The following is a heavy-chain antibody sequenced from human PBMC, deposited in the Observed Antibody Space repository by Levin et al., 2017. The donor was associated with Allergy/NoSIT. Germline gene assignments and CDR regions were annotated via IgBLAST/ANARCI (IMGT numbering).Heavy chain of an antibody. CDR3: ARPSTDTTPYSSGWYVEGYYFDY. D-gene: IGHD6-19*01. CDR1: GYSFTSYW. V-gene: IGHV5-51*01. CDR2: IYPGDSDT. J-gene: IGHJ4*02. Sequence: GESLKISCQGSGYSFTSYWIGWVRQMPGKGLEWMGIIYPGDSDTRYSPSFQGQVTISADKSISTAYLQWSSLKASDTAMYYCARPSTDTTPYSSGWYVEGYYFDYWGQGTLVTVSS.